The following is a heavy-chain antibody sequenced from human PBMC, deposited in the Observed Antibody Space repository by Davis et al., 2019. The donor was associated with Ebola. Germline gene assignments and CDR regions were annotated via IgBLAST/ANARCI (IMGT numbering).Heavy chain of an antibody. CDR1: GGSFSGYY. CDR3: ARADYGSGSIDY. D-gene: IGHD3-10*01. J-gene: IGHJ4*02. CDR2: INHSGST. Sequence: PSETLSLTCAVYGGSFSGYYWSWIRQPPGKGLEWIGEINHSGSTNYNPSLKSRVTISVDTSKNQFSLKLSSVTAADTAVYYCARADYGSGSIDYWGQGTLVTVSS. V-gene: IGHV4-34*01.